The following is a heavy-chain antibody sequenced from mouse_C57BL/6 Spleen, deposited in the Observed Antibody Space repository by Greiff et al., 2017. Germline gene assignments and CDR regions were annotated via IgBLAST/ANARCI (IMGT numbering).Heavy chain of an antibody. CDR1: GYTFTDHI. CDR3: GRATVVAPYAMDY. D-gene: IGHD1-1*01. CDR2: IYPVSGET. Sequence: QVQLQQSGAELASPGASVTLSCKASGYTFTDHIMNWVKKRPGQGLEWIGRIYPVSGETNYNQQFMGKATFSVDRSSSTVYMVLNSLTSEDPAVYYCGRATVVAPYAMDYWGQGTSVTVSS. V-gene: IGHV1-11*01. J-gene: IGHJ4*01.